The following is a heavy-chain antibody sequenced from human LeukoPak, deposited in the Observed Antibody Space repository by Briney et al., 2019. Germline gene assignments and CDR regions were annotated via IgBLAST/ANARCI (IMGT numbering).Heavy chain of an antibody. J-gene: IGHJ4*02. CDR3: ARDSRDYGSGSSQYYFDY. CDR2: IIPIFVTA. V-gene: IGHV1-69*01. CDR1: GGTFSSYA. Sequence: SVKVSYKTSGGTFSSYAISWLRQAPGQGLEWMGGIIPIFVTANYAQKCQGRVTITADESTSTAYMELSSLRSEATALYYCARDSRDYGSGSSQYYFDYWGQGTLVTVSS. D-gene: IGHD3-10*01.